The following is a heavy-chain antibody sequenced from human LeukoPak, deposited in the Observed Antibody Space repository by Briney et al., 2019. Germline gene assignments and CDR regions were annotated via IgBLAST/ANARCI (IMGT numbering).Heavy chain of an antibody. CDR3: ARAFSSGWFYRSGYYYYGMDV. D-gene: IGHD6-19*01. CDR1: GYTFTSYD. Sequence: ASVKVSCKASGYTFTSYDINWVRQATGQGLEWMRWMNPNSGNTGYAQKFQGRVTMTRNTSISTAYMELSSLRSEDTAVYYCARAFSSGWFYRSGYYYYGMDVWGQGTTVTVSS. V-gene: IGHV1-8*01. CDR2: MNPNSGNT. J-gene: IGHJ6*02.